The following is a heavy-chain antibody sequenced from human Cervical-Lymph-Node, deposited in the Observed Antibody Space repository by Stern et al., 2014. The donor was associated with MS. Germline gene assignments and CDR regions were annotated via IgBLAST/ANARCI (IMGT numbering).Heavy chain of an antibody. CDR2: IIPGLGMA. V-gene: IGHV1-69*01. J-gene: IGHJ6*02. Sequence: VQLVESGAEGRRPGSSVKISCKASGGTFNVYAFNWLRQAPGQCLEWMGGIIPGLGMANYARMFQCRVTIDADGLTRTPSMHLTDLTFNDTAVYFCARDGRHRHHYGLDVWGQGTTVTVSS. CDR1: GGTFNVYA. CDR3: ARDGRHRHHYGLDV.